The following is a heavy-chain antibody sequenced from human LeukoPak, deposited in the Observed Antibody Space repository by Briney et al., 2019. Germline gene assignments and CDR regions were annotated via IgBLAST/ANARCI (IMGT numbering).Heavy chain of an antibody. J-gene: IGHJ4*02. CDR3: ARDGYSGYESDY. CDR1: GGSISSGSYY. CDR2: IYTSGST. V-gene: IGHV4-61*02. D-gene: IGHD5-12*01. Sequence: SQTLSLSCTVSGGSISSGSYYWSWIRQPAGKGLEWIGRIYTSGSTNYNPSLKSRVTISVDTSKNQFSLKLSSVTAADTAVYYCARDGYSGYESDYWGQGTLVTVSS.